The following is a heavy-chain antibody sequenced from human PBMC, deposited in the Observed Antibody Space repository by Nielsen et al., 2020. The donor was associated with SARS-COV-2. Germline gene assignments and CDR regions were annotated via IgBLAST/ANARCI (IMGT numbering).Heavy chain of an antibody. D-gene: IGHD6-19*01. V-gene: IGHV4-34*01. CDR2: INHSGST. J-gene: IGHJ4*02. Sequence: SQTLSLTRAVYGGSFSGYYWSWIRQPPGKGLEWIGEINHSGSTNYNPSLKSRVTISVDTSKNQFSLKLSSVTAADTAVYYCARRYSSGWYVFFDYWGQGTLVTVSS. CDR3: ARRYSSGWYVFFDY. CDR1: GGSFSGYY.